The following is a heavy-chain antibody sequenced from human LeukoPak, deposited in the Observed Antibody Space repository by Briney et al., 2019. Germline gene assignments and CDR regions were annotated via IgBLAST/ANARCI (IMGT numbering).Heavy chain of an antibody. V-gene: IGHV4-39*01. CDR2: IYYSGST. CDR3: ARLFGIAARRYYYYMDV. J-gene: IGHJ6*03. D-gene: IGHD6-6*01. Sequence: SETLSLTCTVSGGSISSSSYYWGWSRQPPGQGLEWIGSIYYSGSTYYNPSLKSRVTISVDTSKNQFSLKLSSVTAADTAVYYCARLFGIAARRYYYYMDVWGKGTTVTVSS. CDR1: GGSISSSSYY.